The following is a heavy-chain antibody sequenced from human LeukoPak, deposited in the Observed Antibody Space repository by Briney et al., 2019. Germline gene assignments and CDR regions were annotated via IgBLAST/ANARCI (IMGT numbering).Heavy chain of an antibody. CDR1: GFTFNSYS. Sequence: GRSLRLSCAASGFTFNSYSMHWVRQAPGKGLEWVAVISSDASITYYADSVKGRFTVSRDNSKETLYLQMNSLRGEDTAVYYCAKERHEGATPFDYWGQGSLVTVSS. CDR2: ISSDASIT. D-gene: IGHD1-26*01. J-gene: IGHJ4*02. V-gene: IGHV3-30*04. CDR3: AKERHEGATPFDY.